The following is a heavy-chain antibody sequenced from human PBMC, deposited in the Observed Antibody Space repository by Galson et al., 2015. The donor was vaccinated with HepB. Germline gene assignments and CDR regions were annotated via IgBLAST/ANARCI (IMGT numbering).Heavy chain of an antibody. Sequence: SLRLSCAASGFTFSRYAMHWVRQAPGKGLEYVSAISSNGGSTYYANSVKGRFTISRDNSKNTLYLQMDSLRAEDMAVYYCARGGLAVLSSLRFDPWGQGTLVTVSS. CDR3: ARGGLAVLSSLRFDP. CDR2: ISSNGGST. D-gene: IGHD6-19*01. J-gene: IGHJ5*02. CDR1: GFTFSRYA. V-gene: IGHV3-64*01.